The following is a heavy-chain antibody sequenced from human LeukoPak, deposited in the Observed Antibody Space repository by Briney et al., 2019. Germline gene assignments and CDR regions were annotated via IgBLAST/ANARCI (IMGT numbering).Heavy chain of an antibody. CDR3: STYYFDSSGYLTGFDY. CDR1: GGSISGSSWF. Sequence: PSETLSLTCTVSGGSISGSSWFWGWSRQPPGKGLEWIGSVSSGGTTYYNPSLKSRVTISVGTSKTQSSLKLSTVTAADTAIYYCSTYYFDSSGYLTGFDYWGQGTLVTVSS. D-gene: IGHD3-22*01. J-gene: IGHJ4*02. V-gene: IGHV4-39*01. CDR2: VSSGGTT.